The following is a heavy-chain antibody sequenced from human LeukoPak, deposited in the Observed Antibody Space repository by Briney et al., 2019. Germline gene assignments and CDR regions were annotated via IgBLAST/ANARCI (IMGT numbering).Heavy chain of an antibody. V-gene: IGHV4-38-2*02. CDR2: ISHSGST. D-gene: IGHD7-27*01. CDR1: GYSISSGYY. J-gene: IGHJ4*02. Sequence: SETLSLTCTVSGYSISSGYYWGWIRQPPGKGLEWIGSISHSGSTYYNPSLKSRVSISVDTSKNQFSLRLSSVTAADTAVYYCARDSLTGDITYWGQGTLVTVSS. CDR3: ARDSLTGDITY.